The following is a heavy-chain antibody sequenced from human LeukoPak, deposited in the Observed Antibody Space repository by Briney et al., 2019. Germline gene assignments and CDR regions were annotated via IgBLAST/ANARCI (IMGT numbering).Heavy chain of an antibody. CDR2: INPSGGST. D-gene: IGHD2-15*01. CDR1: GYTFTRYY. V-gene: IGHV1-46*01. CDR3: ARGQEDYYDGMDV. Sequence: ASVTVSCKASGYTFTRYYMHCVRQAPGQGLEWMGIINPSGGSTSYAQKFQGRVTMTRDTSTSTVYMELSSLRSEDTAVYYCARGQEDYYDGMDVWGQGTTVTVSS. J-gene: IGHJ6*02.